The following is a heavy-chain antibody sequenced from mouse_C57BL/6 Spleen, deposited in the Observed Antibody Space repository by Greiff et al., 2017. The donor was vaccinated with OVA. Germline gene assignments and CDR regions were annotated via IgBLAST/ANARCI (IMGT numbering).Heavy chain of an antibody. J-gene: IGHJ2*01. CDR2: IYPRSGNT. V-gene: IGHV1-81*01. D-gene: IGHD4-1*02. CDR3: ARKPNWEKGFDY. CDR1: GYTFTSYG. Sequence: VQGVESGAELARPGASVKLSFKASGYTFTSYGISWVKQRTGQGLEWIGEIYPRSGNTYYNEKFKGKATLTADKSSSTAYMELRSLTSEDSAVYFCARKPNWEKGFDYWGQGTTLTVSS.